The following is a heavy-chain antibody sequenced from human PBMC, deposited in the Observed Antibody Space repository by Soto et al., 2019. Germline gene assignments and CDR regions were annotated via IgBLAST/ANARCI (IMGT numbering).Heavy chain of an antibody. Sequence: SETLSLTCAVYGGSFSGYYWSWIRQPPGKGLEWIGEINHSGSTNYNPSLKSRVTISVDTSKNQFSLKLSSVTAADTAVYYCARAGSPPSIAARPFPFDYWGQGTLVTVSS. CDR3: ARAGSPPSIAARPFPFDY. V-gene: IGHV4-34*01. CDR2: INHSGST. D-gene: IGHD6-6*01. J-gene: IGHJ4*02. CDR1: GGSFSGYY.